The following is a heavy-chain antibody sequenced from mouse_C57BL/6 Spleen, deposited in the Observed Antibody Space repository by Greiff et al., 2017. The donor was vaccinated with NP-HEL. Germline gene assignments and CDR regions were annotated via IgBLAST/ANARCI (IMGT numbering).Heavy chain of an antibody. CDR3: ASSPPIYYYGPAWFAY. CDR1: GYSFTDYN. Sequence: VQLKESGPELVKPGASVKISCKASGYSFTDYNMNWVKQSNGKSLEWIGVINPNYGTTSYNQKFKGKATLTVDQSSSTAYMQLNSLTSEDSAVDYCASSPPIYYYGPAWFAYWGKGTLVTVSA. J-gene: IGHJ3*01. CDR2: INPNYGTT. V-gene: IGHV1-39*01. D-gene: IGHD1-1*01.